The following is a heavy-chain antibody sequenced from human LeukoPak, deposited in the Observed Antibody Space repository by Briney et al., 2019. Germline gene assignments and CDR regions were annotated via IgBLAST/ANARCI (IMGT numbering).Heavy chain of an antibody. J-gene: IGHJ4*02. Sequence: PGGSLRLPCAASGFTFSSYAMSWVRQAPGKGLEWVSAISGSGGSTYYADSVKGRFTISRDNSKNTLYLQMNSLRAEDTAVYYCAKRANTMVRGVITLFDYWGQGTLVTVSS. CDR2: ISGSGGST. D-gene: IGHD3-10*01. CDR3: AKRANTMVRGVITLFDY. CDR1: GFTFSSYA. V-gene: IGHV3-23*01.